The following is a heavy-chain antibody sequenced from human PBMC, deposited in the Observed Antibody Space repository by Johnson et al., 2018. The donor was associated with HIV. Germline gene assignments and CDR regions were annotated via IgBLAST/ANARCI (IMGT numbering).Heavy chain of an antibody. CDR2: ISSSGSTI. J-gene: IGHJ3*02. V-gene: IGHV3-11*04. D-gene: IGHD3-16*01. Sequence: VQLVESGGGLVKPGGSLRLSCTASGFTFSDYYMTWIRQAPGKGLEWVSYISSSGSTIYYADSVKGRFTLSRDNAKHSMYLQMNSLRVEDTAVYYCARDKSIMITFGGRDAFDIWGQGTMVTVSS. CDR3: ARDKSIMITFGGRDAFDI. CDR1: GFTFSDYY.